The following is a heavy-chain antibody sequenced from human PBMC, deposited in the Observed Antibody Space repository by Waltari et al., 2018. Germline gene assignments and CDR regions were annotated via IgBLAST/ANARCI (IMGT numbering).Heavy chain of an antibody. Sequence: EVQLVESGGGLVQPGGSLSLSCAASGLTFSSHWMYWVRQTPGKGLVWVSGINRDGSSTSYADSVKGRVTISRDNAKNTLYLQMNSLRAEDTAVYYCVRDSSGTYWGQGTQVTVSS. V-gene: IGHV3-74*01. J-gene: IGHJ4*02. D-gene: IGHD3-22*01. CDR1: GLTFSSHW. CDR2: INRDGSST. CDR3: VRDSSGTY.